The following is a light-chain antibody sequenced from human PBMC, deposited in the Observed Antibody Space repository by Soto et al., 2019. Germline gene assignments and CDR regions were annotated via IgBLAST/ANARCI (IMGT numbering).Light chain of an antibody. CDR2: AAS. CDR3: QQLNSYPFT. Sequence: IQLTQSPSSLSASVGARVTITCRASLGISSYLAWYQQKPGKAPELLIYAASTLQSGVPSRFSGSGSGTDFTLTISSLQPEDFATYYCQQLNSYPFTFGGGTKVEIK. J-gene: IGKJ4*01. CDR1: LGISSY. V-gene: IGKV1-9*01.